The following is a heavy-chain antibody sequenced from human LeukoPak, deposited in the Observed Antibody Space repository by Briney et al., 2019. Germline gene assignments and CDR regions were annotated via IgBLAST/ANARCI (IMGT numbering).Heavy chain of an antibody. CDR1: GFTFSGFW. D-gene: IGHD1-26*01. J-gene: IGHJ6*02. CDR3: ARDLGVSGSYYGYYYYGMDV. CDR2: INSDGSEG. Sequence: GGSLRLSCAVSGFTFSGFWMSWSRQAPGKGLEWVASINSDGSEGYYADVVKGRFTISRDNAKNSLYLQINSLRAEDTAVYYCARDLGVSGSYYGYYYYGMDVWGQGTTVTVSS. V-gene: IGHV3-7*03.